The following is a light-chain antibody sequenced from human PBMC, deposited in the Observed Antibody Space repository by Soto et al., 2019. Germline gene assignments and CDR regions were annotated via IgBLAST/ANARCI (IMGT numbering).Light chain of an antibody. J-gene: IGKJ5*01. CDR1: QSFRGL. V-gene: IGKV3-11*01. Sequence: EVVLTQSPVTLSLSPGVRATLSCRASQSFRGLLAWYQQKPGQAPRLLIYDAYNRATGIPPRFSGSGSGTDFTLTISSLEPEDSAVYYCQQRHAWPITFGQGTRLEIK. CDR2: DAY. CDR3: QQRHAWPIT.